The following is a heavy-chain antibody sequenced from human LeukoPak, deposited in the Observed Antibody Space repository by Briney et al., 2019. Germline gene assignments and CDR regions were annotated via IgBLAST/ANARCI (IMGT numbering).Heavy chain of an antibody. D-gene: IGHD5-12*01. V-gene: IGHV3-21*01. CDR3: ASSGYNSDYFDF. J-gene: IGHJ4*02. Sequence: PGGSLRLSCAASGFTFRSYSMNWVRQAPGKGLEWVSSISSTSGYMYYADSVKGRFSISRDNAKNSLFLEMNSLRAEDTAVYYCASSGYNSDYFDFWGQGALVTVSS. CDR2: ISSTSGYM. CDR1: GFTFRSYS.